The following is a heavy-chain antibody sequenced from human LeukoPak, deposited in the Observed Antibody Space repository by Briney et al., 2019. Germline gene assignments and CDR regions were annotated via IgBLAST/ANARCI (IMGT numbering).Heavy chain of an antibody. V-gene: IGHV4-34*01. CDR3: AREEVPARIDY. J-gene: IGHJ4*02. CDR2: INHSGST. D-gene: IGHD2-2*01. Sequence: SETLSLTCAVYGGSFSGYYWSWIRQPPGKGLEWIGEINHSGSTNYNPSLKSRVTISVDTSKNQFSLKLSSVTAADTAVYYCAREEVPARIDYWGQGTLVTVSS. CDR1: GGSFSGYY.